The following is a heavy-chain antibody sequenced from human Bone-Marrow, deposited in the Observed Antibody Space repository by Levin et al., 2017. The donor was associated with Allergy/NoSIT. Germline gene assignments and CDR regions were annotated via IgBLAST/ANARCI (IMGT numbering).Heavy chain of an antibody. V-gene: IGHV3-30*18. CDR1: GFTFSNFA. D-gene: IGHD3-22*01. Sequence: GGSLRLSCGTSGFTFSNFAMHWVRQAPGQGLQWVAVISSDGSYKYSAESVTGRFTISRDNSRQTLFLQMNRLRPEDTAIYYCVKGPRNYDSSGYFENWGQGTLVTVSS. J-gene: IGHJ4*02. CDR2: ISSDGSYK. CDR3: VKGPRNYDSSGYFEN.